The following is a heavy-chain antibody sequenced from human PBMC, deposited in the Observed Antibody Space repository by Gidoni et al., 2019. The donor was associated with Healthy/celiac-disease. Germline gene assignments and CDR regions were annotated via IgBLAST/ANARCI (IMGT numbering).Heavy chain of an antibody. Sequence: QVQLQESGPGLVKPSQTMSLTCTVSGGSISSGSYYWSWIRQPAGKGLGWIGRIYTSGSTNYNPALKSRVTISVDTSKNQFSLKLSSVTAADTAVYYCARGNYGGNSGGFDYWGQGTLVTVSS. D-gene: IGHD4-17*01. V-gene: IGHV4-61*02. CDR1: GGSISSGSYY. J-gene: IGHJ4*02. CDR2: IYTSGST. CDR3: ARGNYGGNSGGFDY.